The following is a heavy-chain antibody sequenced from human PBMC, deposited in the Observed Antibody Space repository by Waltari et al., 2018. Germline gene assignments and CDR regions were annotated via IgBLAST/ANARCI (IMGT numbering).Heavy chain of an antibody. CDR3: ASGEGWTSEL. Sequence: VQLVESGGDLVQPGGSLRLSCAASEFVFNMEWMTWVRQGPGKRPEVVANIKKDGSQKFDVDSVKGRFTISRDNANKFLFLQMDSLRVDDTGVYYWASGEGWTSELWGHGTTVTVSS. J-gene: IGHJ6*02. CDR1: EFVFNMEW. D-gene: IGHD4-17*01. CDR2: IKKDGSQK. V-gene: IGHV3-7*02.